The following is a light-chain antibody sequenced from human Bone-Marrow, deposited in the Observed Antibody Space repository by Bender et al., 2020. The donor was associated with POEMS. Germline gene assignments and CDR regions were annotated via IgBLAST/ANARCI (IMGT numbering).Light chain of an antibody. CDR3: CSYDGVGV. J-gene: IGLJ1*01. CDR1: SSNLGAGYD. CDR2: GNT. Sequence: QGVLTQPPSVSAAPGQRVTLSCTGSSSNLGAGYDVHWYKQSPGTAPKLLIRGNTNRPTGVPDRFSGSKSGNTASLTISGLQAEDEADYYCCSYDGVGVFGTGTRVTVL. V-gene: IGLV1-40*01.